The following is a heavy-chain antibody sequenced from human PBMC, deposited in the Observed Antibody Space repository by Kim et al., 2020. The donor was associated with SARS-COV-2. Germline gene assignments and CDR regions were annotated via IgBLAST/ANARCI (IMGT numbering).Heavy chain of an antibody. D-gene: IGHD1-26*01. Sequence: GGSLRLSCAASGFTFSSYAMHWVRQAPGKGLEWVAVISYDGSNKYYADSVKGRFTISRDNSKNTLYLQMNSLRAEDTAVYYCARRFSGSYLNAFAIWGQG. CDR3: ARRFSGSYLNAFAI. J-gene: IGHJ3*02. V-gene: IGHV3-30-3*01. CDR2: ISYDGSNK. CDR1: GFTFSSYA.